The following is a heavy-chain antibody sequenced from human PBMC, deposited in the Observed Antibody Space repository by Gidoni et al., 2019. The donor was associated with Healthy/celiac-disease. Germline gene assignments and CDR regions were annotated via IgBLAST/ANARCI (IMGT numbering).Heavy chain of an antibody. CDR1: GFSLSSYA. CDR3: ALIAAGFDY. V-gene: IGHV3-64D*06. J-gene: IGHJ4*02. Sequence: EVQLVESGGGLVQPGGSLRLSGSAPGFSLSSYAMHWVRQAPGKGLEYVSAISSNGGSTYYADSVKGRFTISRDNSKNTLYLQMSSLRAEDTAVYYCALIAAGFDYWGQGTLVTVSS. CDR2: ISSNGGST. D-gene: IGHD6-13*01.